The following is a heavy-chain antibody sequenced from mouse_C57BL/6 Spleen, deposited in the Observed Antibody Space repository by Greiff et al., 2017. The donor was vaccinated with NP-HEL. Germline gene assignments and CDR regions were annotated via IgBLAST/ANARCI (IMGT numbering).Heavy chain of an antibody. V-gene: IGHV1-42*01. CDR1: GYSFTGYY. D-gene: IGHD3-2*02. J-gene: IGHJ4*01. CDR2: INPSTGGT. Sequence: VQLQQSGPELVKPGASVKISCKASGYSFTGYYMNWVKQSPEKSLEWIGEINPSTGGTTYNQKFKAKATLTVDKSSSTAYMQLKSLTSKDSAVYYCARGQATTMDYWGQGTSVTVSS. CDR3: ARGQATTMDY.